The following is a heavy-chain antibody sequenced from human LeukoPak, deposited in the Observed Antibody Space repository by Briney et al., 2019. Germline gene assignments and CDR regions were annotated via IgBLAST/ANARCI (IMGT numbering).Heavy chain of an antibody. D-gene: IGHD5-18*01. CDR2: IIPIFGTA. CDR3: ARDSDFRGYSYGYGESAFDI. V-gene: IGHV1-69*05. Sequence: SVKVSCKASGGTFSSYAISWVRQAPGQGLEWMGRIIPIFGTANYAQKFQGRVTITTDESTSTAYMELSSLRSEDTAVYYCARDSDFRGYSYGYGESAFDIWGQGTMVTVSS. CDR1: GGTFSSYA. J-gene: IGHJ3*02.